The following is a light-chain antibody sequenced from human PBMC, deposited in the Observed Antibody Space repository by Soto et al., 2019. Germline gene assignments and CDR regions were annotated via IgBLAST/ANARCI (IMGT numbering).Light chain of an antibody. CDR1: QSVSSSY. V-gene: IGKV3-20*01. CDR3: QQYSSSPIN. J-gene: IGKJ5*01. Sequence: IVLTQSPGTLSLSPGERATLSCRASQSVSSSYLAWYQQKPGQAPRLLIYGASSRATGIPDRFSGGGSGTDFSLTISRLDPEDFAVYYCQQYSSSPINFGQGTRLEIK. CDR2: GAS.